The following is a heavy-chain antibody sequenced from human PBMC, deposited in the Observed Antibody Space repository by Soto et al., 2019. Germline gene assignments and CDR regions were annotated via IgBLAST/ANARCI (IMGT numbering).Heavy chain of an antibody. J-gene: IGHJ3*02. Sequence: PSETLSLTCTVSGGSISSGGYYWSWIRHHPGKGLEWIGYIYYSGSTYNNPSLKSRVTISVDTSKNQFSLKLSSVTAADTAVYYCARDEKDILAPFDIWGQGTMVTVSS. CDR3: ARDEKDILAPFDI. CDR1: GGSISSGGYY. V-gene: IGHV4-31*03. CDR2: IYYSGST. D-gene: IGHD2-15*01.